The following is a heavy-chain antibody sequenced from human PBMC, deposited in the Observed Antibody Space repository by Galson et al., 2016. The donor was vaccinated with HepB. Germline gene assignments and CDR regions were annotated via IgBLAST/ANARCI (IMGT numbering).Heavy chain of an antibody. V-gene: IGHV3-33*01. CDR1: GLTVSSNY. CDR3: ARDPQYQLTNYYYYGMDV. Sequence: SLRLSCAASGLTVSSNYMSWVRQAPGQGLEWVAIIWYDGSDKHYADSVKGRFTISRDNSKNTLYLQMNSLRAEDTAVYYCARDPQYQLTNYYYYGMDVWGQGTTVTV. J-gene: IGHJ6*02. CDR2: IWYDGSDK. D-gene: IGHD2-2*01.